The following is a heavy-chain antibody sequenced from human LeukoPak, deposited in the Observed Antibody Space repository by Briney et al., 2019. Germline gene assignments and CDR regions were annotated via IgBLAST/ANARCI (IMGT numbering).Heavy chain of an antibody. Sequence: ASVKVSCKASGYTFSAYYMHWVRQAPGQGLEWMGWINPNSGNTNYAQKLQGRVTMTTDTSTSTAYMELRSLRSDDTAVYYCAREVGSGWYKIDYWGQGTLVTVSS. CDR1: GYTFSAYY. CDR3: AREVGSGWYKIDY. D-gene: IGHD6-19*01. V-gene: IGHV1-18*04. J-gene: IGHJ4*02. CDR2: INPNSGNT.